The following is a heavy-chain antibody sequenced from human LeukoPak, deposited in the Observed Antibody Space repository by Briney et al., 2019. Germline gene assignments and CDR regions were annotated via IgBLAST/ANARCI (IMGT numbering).Heavy chain of an antibody. CDR2: IYYSGST. J-gene: IGHJ6*03. CDR1: GGSISSYY. V-gene: IGHV4-59*01. Sequence: SETLSLTCTVSGGSISSYYWSWIRQPPGKGLEWIGYIYYSGSTNYNPSLKSRVTISVDTSKNQFSLKLSSVTAADTAVYYCARDNYYYYCMDVWGKGTTVTVSS. CDR3: ARDNYYYYCMDV.